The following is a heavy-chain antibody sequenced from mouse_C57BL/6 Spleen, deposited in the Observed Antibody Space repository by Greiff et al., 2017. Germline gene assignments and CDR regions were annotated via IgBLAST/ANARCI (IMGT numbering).Heavy chain of an antibody. CDR3: AREGVYYGNLYFDY. J-gene: IGHJ2*01. V-gene: IGHV5-4*01. D-gene: IGHD2-1*01. CDR1: GFTFSSYA. CDR2: ISDGGSYT. Sequence: EVMLVESGGGLVKPGGSLKLSCAASGFTFSSYAMSWVRQTPEKRLEWVATISDGGSYTYYPDNVKGRFTISRDNAKNNLYLQMSHLKSEDTAMYYCAREGVYYGNLYFDYWGQGTTLTVSS.